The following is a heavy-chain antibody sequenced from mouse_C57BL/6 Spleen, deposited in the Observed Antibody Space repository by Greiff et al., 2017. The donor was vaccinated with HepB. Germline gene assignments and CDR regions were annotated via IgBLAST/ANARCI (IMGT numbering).Heavy chain of an antibody. J-gene: IGHJ4*01. CDR2: IDPSDSET. V-gene: IGHV1-52*01. Sequence: QVQLQQPGAELVRPGSSVKLSCKASGYTFTSYWMHWVKQRPIQGLEWIGNIDPSDSETHYNQKFKDKATLTVDKSSSTAYMQLSSLTSEDSAVYYCAIYYDYDGYYAMDYWGQGTSVTVSS. CDR1: GYTFTSYW. D-gene: IGHD2-4*01. CDR3: AIYYDYDGYYAMDY.